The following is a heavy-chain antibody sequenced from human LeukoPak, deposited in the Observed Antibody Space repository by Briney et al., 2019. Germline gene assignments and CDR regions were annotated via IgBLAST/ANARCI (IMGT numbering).Heavy chain of an antibody. Sequence: RTSETLSLTCTASGGSVSSYYWSWIRQPPGKGLEWIGYIYYSGSTNYNPSLKSRVTISVDTSKNQFSLKLSSVTAADTAVYYCAKSPAEGMVATHFDYWGQGTLVTVSS. CDR3: AKSPAEGMVATHFDY. CDR1: GGSVSSYY. CDR2: IYYSGST. J-gene: IGHJ4*02. V-gene: IGHV4-59*02. D-gene: IGHD5-12*01.